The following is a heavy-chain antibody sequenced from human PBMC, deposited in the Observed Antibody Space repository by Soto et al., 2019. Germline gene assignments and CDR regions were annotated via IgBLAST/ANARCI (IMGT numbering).Heavy chain of an antibody. J-gene: IGHJ4*02. CDR3: ARQGLRGPFDY. CDR1: GFSFSTYW. D-gene: IGHD4-17*01. CDR2: IYPGDSDT. V-gene: IGHV5-51*01. Sequence: GESLKLSCKNSGFSFSTYWIGWVRQMPGKGLEWMGVIYPGDSDTRYSPSFQGQVTISADKSISTAYLQWSSLKASDSAMYFCARQGLRGPFDYWGQGTLVTVSS.